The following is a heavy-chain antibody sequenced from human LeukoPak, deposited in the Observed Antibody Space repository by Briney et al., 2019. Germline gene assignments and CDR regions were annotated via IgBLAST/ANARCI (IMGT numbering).Heavy chain of an antibody. V-gene: IGHV1-46*01. CDR1: GYTFTNYY. Sequence: ASVKVSCKASGYTFTNYYMHWVRQAPGQGLEWLGLITPSGGSTWYAQKFQGRVTMTRDMSTSTDYMELSSLRSDDTAVYYCARDESAQVRGVAYYYYYYMDVWGKGTTVTISS. J-gene: IGHJ6*03. CDR2: ITPSGGST. CDR3: ARDESAQVRGVAYYYYYYMDV. D-gene: IGHD3-10*01.